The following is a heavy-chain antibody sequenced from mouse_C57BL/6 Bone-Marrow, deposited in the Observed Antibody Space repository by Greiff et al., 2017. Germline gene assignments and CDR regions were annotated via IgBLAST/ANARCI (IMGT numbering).Heavy chain of an antibody. J-gene: IGHJ3*01. CDR2: IYPGSGNT. Sequence: QVQLQQSGPELVKPGASVKISCKASGYSFTSYYITWVKQRPGQGLEWIGWIYPGSGNTKYNEKFKGKATLTADTSSSTAYMQLSSLTSDDSAVYYCARQLGQGPFAYWGQGTLVTVSA. CDR1: GYSFTSYY. V-gene: IGHV1-66*01. CDR3: ARQLGQGPFAY. D-gene: IGHD4-1*02.